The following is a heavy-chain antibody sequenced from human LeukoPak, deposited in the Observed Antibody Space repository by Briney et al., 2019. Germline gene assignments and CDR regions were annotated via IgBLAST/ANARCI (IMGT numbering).Heavy chain of an antibody. J-gene: IGHJ4*02. V-gene: IGHV1-18*01. CDR2: ISAYNGNT. D-gene: IGHD3-10*01. Sequence: ASVKVSSKASGYTFTSYGISWVRQAPGQGLEWMGWISAYNGNTNYAQKLQGRVTMTTDTSTSTAYMELRSLRSDDTAVYYCGFTLRLEGDSPIDYWGQGTLVTVSS. CDR3: GFTLRLEGDSPIDY. CDR1: GYTFTSYG.